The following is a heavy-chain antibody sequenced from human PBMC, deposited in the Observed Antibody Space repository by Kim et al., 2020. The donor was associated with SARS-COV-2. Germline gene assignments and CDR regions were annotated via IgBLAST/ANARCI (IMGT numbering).Heavy chain of an antibody. J-gene: IGHJ4*02. Sequence: QGRVTITADESTSTAYMELSSLRSEDTAVYYCARVPGYYYDSSGYYYFDYWGQGTLVTVSS. CDR3: ARVPGYYYDSSGYYYFDY. D-gene: IGHD3-22*01. V-gene: IGHV1-69*01.